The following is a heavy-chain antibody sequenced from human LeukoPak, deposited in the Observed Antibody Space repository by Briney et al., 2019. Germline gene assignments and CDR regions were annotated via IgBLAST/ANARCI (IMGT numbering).Heavy chain of an antibody. CDR1: GFTFSSYA. V-gene: IGHV3-23*01. Sequence: HPGGSLRLSCAASGFTFSSYAMSWVRQAPGKGLEWVSAISGSGGSTYYADSVKGRFTISRDNSKNTLYLQMNSLRAEDTAVYYCAKDGSYYDSSGYYGFGAFDIWGQGTMVTVSS. D-gene: IGHD3-22*01. CDR2: ISGSGGST. J-gene: IGHJ3*02. CDR3: AKDGSYYDSSGYYGFGAFDI.